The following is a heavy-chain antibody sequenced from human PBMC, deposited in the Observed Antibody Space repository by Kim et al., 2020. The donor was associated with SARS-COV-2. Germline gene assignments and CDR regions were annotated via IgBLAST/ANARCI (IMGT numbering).Heavy chain of an antibody. Sequence: DTVKGRFTISRDNSKNTRYLQMNSLRAEDTAVYYCAKEHYDSSGLGYFDYWGQGTLVTVSS. D-gene: IGHD3-22*01. J-gene: IGHJ4*02. V-gene: IGHV3-23*01. CDR3: AKEHYDSSGLGYFDY.